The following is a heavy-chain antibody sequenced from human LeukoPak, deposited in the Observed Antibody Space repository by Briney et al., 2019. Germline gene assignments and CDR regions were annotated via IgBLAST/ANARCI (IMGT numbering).Heavy chain of an antibody. CDR2: ISGSGGST. Sequence: PGGSLRLSCAASGFTFSSYAMSWVRQAPGKGLEWVSAISGSGGSTYYADSVKGRFTISRDNAKNSLYLQMNSLRAEDTAVYYCARDEVVVTSDAFDIWGQGTMVTVSS. D-gene: IGHD3-22*01. CDR3: ARDEVVVTSDAFDI. CDR1: GFTFSSYA. V-gene: IGHV3-23*01. J-gene: IGHJ3*02.